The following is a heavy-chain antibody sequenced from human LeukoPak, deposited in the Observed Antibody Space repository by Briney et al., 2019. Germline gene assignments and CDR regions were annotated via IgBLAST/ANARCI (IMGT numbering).Heavy chain of an antibody. D-gene: IGHD6-13*01. CDR1: GGIFTNYA. CDR3: ARDPEPAAAGIYYFDY. Sequence: ASVKVSCKASGGIFTNYALSWMRQAPGQGLEWLGGIIPLFVTAHYAQKFQGRVTITADESTSTAYMELRSLRSEDTAVYYCARDPEPAAAGIYYFDYWGQGTLVTVSS. J-gene: IGHJ4*02. V-gene: IGHV1-69*13. CDR2: IIPLFVTA.